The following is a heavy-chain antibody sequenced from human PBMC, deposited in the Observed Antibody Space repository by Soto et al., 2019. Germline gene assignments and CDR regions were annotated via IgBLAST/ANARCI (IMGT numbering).Heavy chain of an antibody. CDR3: ARESSWFDP. J-gene: IGHJ5*02. CDR1: GDTFSSSA. CDR2: IIPILGSP. Sequence: QVQLVQSGAEVKKPGSSVKVSCKASGDTFSSSAITWVRQAPGQGLEWMGGIIPILGSPNYAQKFQGRLTITADESTSTAYMELSSVRSEDTAVYYCARESSWFDPWGQGTLVTVSS. V-gene: IGHV1-69*01.